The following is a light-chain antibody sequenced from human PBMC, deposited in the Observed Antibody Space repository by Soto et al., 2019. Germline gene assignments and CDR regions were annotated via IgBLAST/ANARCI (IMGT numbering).Light chain of an antibody. CDR1: RSVSSN. CDR2: AAS. CDR3: QQYNNWPPIT. Sequence: IVLTQSLATLSVSPLERGTLXWRPSRSVSSNLAWYQQKRGQAPRLLIYAASTRATGIAARFSGSGSGTDFTLTISRLEPEDFAVCYCQQYNNWPPITFGQGTKVDIK. V-gene: IGKV3-15*01. J-gene: IGKJ1*01.